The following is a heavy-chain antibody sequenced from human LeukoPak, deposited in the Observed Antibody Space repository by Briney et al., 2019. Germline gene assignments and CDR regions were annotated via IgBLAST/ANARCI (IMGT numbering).Heavy chain of an antibody. Sequence: GGSLRLSCAASRFNFNSFVMGWVRQMPGKGLEWMGIIYPGDSDTRYSPSFQGQVTISADKSISTAYLQWSSLKASDTAMYYCARQHSSGYYYAHDAFDIWGQGTMVTVSS. CDR1: RFNFNSFV. D-gene: IGHD3-22*01. J-gene: IGHJ3*02. CDR2: IYPGDSDT. V-gene: IGHV5-51*01. CDR3: ARQHSSGYYYAHDAFDI.